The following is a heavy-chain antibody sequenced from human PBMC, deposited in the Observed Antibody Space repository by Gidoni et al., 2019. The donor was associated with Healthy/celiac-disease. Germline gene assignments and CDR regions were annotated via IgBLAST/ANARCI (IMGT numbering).Heavy chain of an antibody. D-gene: IGHD2-15*01. V-gene: IGHV1-46*01. CDR2: INPSGGST. CDR3: ASVQVGGTFDY. Sequence: QVQLVQSGAEVKKPGASVTVSCKASGYTFTSYYMHWVRQAPGQGLEWMGIINPSGGSTSYAQKFQGRVTMTRDTSTSTVYMELSSLRSEDTAVYYCASVQVGGTFDYWGQGTLVTVSS. J-gene: IGHJ4*02. CDR1: GYTFTSYY.